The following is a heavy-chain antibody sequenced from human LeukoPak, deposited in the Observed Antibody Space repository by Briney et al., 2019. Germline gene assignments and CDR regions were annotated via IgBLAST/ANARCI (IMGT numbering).Heavy chain of an antibody. V-gene: IGHV3-49*03. Sequence: GSLRLSCKTSGFTFRDYTMTWLRQAPGRGLEWVGFIRSKAYGETTEYAASVKGRFAISRDDSKSIAYLRMNSLTADDTAMYYCSTDWGYSNSGVFDFWGQGTLVTVSS. J-gene: IGHJ4*02. CDR2: IRSKAYGETT. CDR3: STDWGYSNSGVFDF. CDR1: GFTFRDYT. D-gene: IGHD6-13*01.